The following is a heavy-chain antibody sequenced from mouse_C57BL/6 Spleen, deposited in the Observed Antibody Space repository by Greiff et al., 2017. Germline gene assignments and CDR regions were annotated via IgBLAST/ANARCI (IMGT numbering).Heavy chain of an antibody. CDR3: AREGNYYGSSSYYFDY. CDR1: GYTFTSYW. D-gene: IGHD1-1*01. J-gene: IGHJ2*01. Sequence: VKLQQPGAELVKPGASVKLSCKASGYTFTSYWMHWVKQRPGQGLEWIGMIHPNSGSTNYNEKFKSKATLTVDKSSSTAYMQLSSLTSEDSAVYYCAREGNYYGSSSYYFDYWGQGTTLTVSS. CDR2: IHPNSGST. V-gene: IGHV1-64*01.